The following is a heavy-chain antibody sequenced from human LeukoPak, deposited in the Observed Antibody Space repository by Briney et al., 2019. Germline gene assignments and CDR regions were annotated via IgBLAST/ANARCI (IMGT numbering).Heavy chain of an antibody. CDR1: GGSISSSY. V-gene: IGHV4-4*07. Sequence: SETLSLTCTVSGGSISSSYWSWIRQPAGKGLEWIGRIYISGSTSYNPSLKSRVTMSLDTSKNQFSLNLSSVTAADTAVYYCARSVAAGVFDFWGQGTLVTVSS. D-gene: IGHD6-25*01. CDR2: IYISGST. J-gene: IGHJ4*02. CDR3: ARSVAAGVFDF.